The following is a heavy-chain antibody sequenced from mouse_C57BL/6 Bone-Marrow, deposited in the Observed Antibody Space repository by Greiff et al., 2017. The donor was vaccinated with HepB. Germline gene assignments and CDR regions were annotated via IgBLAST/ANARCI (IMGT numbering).Heavy chain of an antibody. CDR2: IRLKSDNYAT. CDR1: GFTFSNYW. CDR3: TFPIYDYGSSRWYFDV. Sequence: EVHLVESGGGLVQPGGSMKLSCVASGFTFSNYWMNWVRQSPEKGLEWVAQIRLKSDNYATHYAESVKGRFTISRADSKSSFYLQMNNLSAEDTGIYYCTFPIYDYGSSRWYFDVWGTGTTVTVSS. D-gene: IGHD1-1*01. V-gene: IGHV6-3*01. J-gene: IGHJ1*03.